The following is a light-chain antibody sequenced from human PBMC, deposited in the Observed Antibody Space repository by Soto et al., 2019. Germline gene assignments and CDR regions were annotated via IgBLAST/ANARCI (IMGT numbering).Light chain of an antibody. Sequence: DIVMTQSPLSLPVTPGEPASISCRSSQSLLHSNGYNYLDWYLQKPGQSPQLLIYLGSNRSSGVPDRFSGSGSGTDFTLTFSSLQPEDFATYYSLQEHDYPRTFGQGTKVEIK. CDR2: LGS. V-gene: IGKV2-28*01. J-gene: IGKJ2*01. CDR3: LQEHDYPRT. CDR1: QSLLHSNGYNY.